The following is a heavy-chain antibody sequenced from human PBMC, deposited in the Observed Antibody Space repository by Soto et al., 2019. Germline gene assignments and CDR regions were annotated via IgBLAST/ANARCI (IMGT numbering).Heavy chain of an antibody. CDR2: IIPIFGTA. CDR1: GGTYSSYA. J-gene: IGHJ5*02. CDR3: ARGDALAPDLYNWFDP. D-gene: IGHD6-19*01. Sequence: ASVKVSCKASGGTYSSYASSWVRQAPGHGLEWMGGIIPIFGTANYAQKFQGRVTITADESTSTAYMELSGLRSEDTAVYYCARGDALAPDLYNWFDPWGQGTLVTVSS. V-gene: IGHV1-69*13.